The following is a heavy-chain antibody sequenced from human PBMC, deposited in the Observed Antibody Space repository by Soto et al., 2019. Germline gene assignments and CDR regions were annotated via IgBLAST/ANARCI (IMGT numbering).Heavy chain of an antibody. CDR3: ARRYGWLYFDY. D-gene: IGHD3-10*01. Sequence: QLQLQESGPGLVKPWETLSLTCTVSGDSISSSNYFWGWIRQPPGKGLEWIGTIFYSGRTYYNPSLKSRVTISVDTSKNQFSLKLTSVTAADTALYYCARRYGWLYFDYWGQGSLVTVSS. J-gene: IGHJ4*02. V-gene: IGHV4-39*01. CDR1: GDSISSSNYF. CDR2: IFYSGRT.